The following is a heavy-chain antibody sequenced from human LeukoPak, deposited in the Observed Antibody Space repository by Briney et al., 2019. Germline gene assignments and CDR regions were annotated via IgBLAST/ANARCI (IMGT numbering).Heavy chain of an antibody. J-gene: IGHJ4*02. CDR1: GFTFDDYA. V-gene: IGHV3-9*01. D-gene: IGHD3-22*01. CDR2: ISWNSGSI. Sequence: GGSLRLSCAASGFTFDDYAMHWVRQAPGKGLEWVSGISWNSGSIGYADSVKGRFTISRDNAKNSLYLQMNSLRAEDTASYYCAKDMRYYYDSSGAFDYWGQGTLVTVSS. CDR3: AKDMRYYYDSSGAFDY.